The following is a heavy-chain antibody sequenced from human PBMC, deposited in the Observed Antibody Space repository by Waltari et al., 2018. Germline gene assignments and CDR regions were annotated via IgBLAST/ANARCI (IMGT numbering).Heavy chain of an antibody. D-gene: IGHD2-2*01. J-gene: IGHJ4*02. CDR2: VHHSGKT. CDR3: AGDRAIGLFFDY. CDR1: GDSISGNYW. V-gene: IGHV4-4*02. Sequence: QVQLQVSGRGLVKPSGTLSPPCTVSGDSISGNYWWSWVRQSPEKGLEWIGQVHHSGKTHYNPSLQSRVAISVDKPKNQFSLNLNSVTAADTAIYYCAGDRAIGLFFDYWGRGTLVTVSS.